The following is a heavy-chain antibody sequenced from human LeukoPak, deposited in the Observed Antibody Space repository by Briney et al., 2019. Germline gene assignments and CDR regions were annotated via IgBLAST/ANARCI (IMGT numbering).Heavy chain of an antibody. Sequence: GGSLRLSCAASGFTFSSYAMHWVRQAPGKGLEWVAVISYDGSNKYYADSVKGRFTISRDNSKNTLYLQMNSLRAEDTAVYYCARGEYNYGYIFDYWGQGTLVSVSS. V-gene: IGHV3-30-3*01. CDR3: ARGEYNYGYIFDY. J-gene: IGHJ4*02. D-gene: IGHD5-18*01. CDR2: ISYDGSNK. CDR1: GFTFSSYA.